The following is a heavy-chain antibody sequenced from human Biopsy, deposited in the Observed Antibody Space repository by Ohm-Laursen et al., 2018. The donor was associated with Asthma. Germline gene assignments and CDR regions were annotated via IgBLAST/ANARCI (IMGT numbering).Heavy chain of an antibody. D-gene: IGHD3-22*01. CDR1: GFAVGRDH. CDR2: IYSGGTS. V-gene: IGHV3-53*01. CDR3: ARGDSSNWSHYYFDY. Sequence: RLSGRGSGFAVGRDHMVWVRQAPGKGLEWVSVIYSGGTSHTADSVRGRFTISRDYSENTLYLQMHSLRAEDTAVYYCARGDSSNWSHYYFDYWGQGTLVTVSS. J-gene: IGHJ4*02.